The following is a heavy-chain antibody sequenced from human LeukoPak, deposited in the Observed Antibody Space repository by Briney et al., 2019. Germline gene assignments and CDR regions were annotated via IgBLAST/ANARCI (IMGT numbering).Heavy chain of an antibody. D-gene: IGHD2-21*01. Sequence: SETLSLTCTVSGGSITSSSHYWDWIRQPPGKGLEWIGTIYYSGVTYYNPSLKSRVTISLDTSKNQFSLTLSSVTAADTAVYYCARRTIRVGYFDCWGQGTLVTVSS. J-gene: IGHJ4*02. CDR2: IYYSGVT. V-gene: IGHV4-39*01. CDR1: GGSITSSSHY. CDR3: ARRTIRVGYFDC.